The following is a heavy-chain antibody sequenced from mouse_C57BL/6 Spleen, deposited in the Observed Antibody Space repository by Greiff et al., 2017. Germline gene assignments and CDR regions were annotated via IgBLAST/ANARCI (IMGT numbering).Heavy chain of an antibody. J-gene: IGHJ2*01. CDR2: INPSNGGT. D-gene: IGHD1-1*01. CDR3: ARRYGSSYAYFDY. CDR1: GYTFTSYW. V-gene: IGHV1-53*01. Sequence: QVHVKQPGTELVKPGASVKLSCKASGYTFTSYWMHWVKQRPGQGLEWIGNINPSNGGTNYNDKFKSKATLTVDKSSSTAYMQLSSLTSEDSAVYYCARRYGSSYAYFDYWGQGTTLTVSS.